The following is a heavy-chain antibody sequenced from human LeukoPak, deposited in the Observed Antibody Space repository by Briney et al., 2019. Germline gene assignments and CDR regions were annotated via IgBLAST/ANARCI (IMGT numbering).Heavy chain of an antibody. CDR3: ARHPYYYDSSGDY. J-gene: IGHJ4*02. CDR1: GFTFSSYS. V-gene: IGHV4-34*01. D-gene: IGHD3-22*01. Sequence: GSLRLSCAASGFTFSSYSMNWVRQPPGKGLEWIGEINHSGSTNYNPSLKSRVTISVDTSRNQFSLKLSSVTAADTAVYYCARHPYYYDSSGDYWGQGTLVTVSS. CDR2: INHSGST.